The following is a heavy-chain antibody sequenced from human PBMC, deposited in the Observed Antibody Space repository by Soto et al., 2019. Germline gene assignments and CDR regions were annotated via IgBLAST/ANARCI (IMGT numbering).Heavy chain of an antibody. V-gene: IGHV6-1*01. CDR3: TRALSGSYDS. Sequence: SQTLSLTCAISGDSVSSKAAAWNWIRQSPSRGLEWLGRTYYRSKWSTDYAVSVKSRITINPDTSKNQFSLQLNSVTPEDTAVYYCTRALSGSYDSWGPGTLVTLSS. D-gene: IGHD1-26*01. CDR2: TYYRSKWST. J-gene: IGHJ5*01. CDR1: GDSVSSKAAA.